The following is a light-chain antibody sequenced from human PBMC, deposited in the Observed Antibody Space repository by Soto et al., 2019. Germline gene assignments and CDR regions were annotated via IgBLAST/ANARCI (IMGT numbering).Light chain of an antibody. V-gene: IGLV2-14*01. Sequence: QSVFTQPASLSVSPGQSSSISCTGTSSDVGGYNYVSWYQQHPGKAPKLMIYDVSNRPSGVSNRFSGSKSGNTASLTISGLQAEDEADYYCSSYTSSSTYVFGTGTKVTVL. CDR1: SSDVGGYNY. CDR3: SSYTSSSTYV. CDR2: DVS. J-gene: IGLJ1*01.